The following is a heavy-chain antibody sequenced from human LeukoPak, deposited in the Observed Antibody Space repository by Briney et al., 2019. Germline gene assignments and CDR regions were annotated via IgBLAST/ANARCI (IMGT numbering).Heavy chain of an antibody. Sequence: GGSLRLSCAASGFSFRSYAMNWVRQDPGKGLEWVSVISGSGGSTFYADSVKGRFTISRDNSNNPLYLQMDSLRADDTAVYYCAKGADFWSAHFDYWGQGTLVTVSS. CDR2: ISGSGGST. CDR1: GFSFRSYA. V-gene: IGHV3-23*01. J-gene: IGHJ4*02. CDR3: AKGADFWSAHFDY. D-gene: IGHD3-3*01.